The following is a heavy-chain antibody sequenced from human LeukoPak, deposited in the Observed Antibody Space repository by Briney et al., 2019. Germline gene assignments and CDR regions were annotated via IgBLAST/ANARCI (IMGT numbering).Heavy chain of an antibody. V-gene: IGHV3-7*01. J-gene: IGHJ3*02. CDR3: AGTTYYDILTGSPVAFDI. D-gene: IGHD3-9*01. CDR2: INGEGSDK. Sequence: GGSLRLSCAASGFTFSNSWMTWVRQVPGKGLEWVATINGEGSDKYYVDSVKGRFIISRDNAKNSLYLQMNSLRAEDTAVYYCAGTTYYDILTGSPVAFDIWGQGTMVTVSS. CDR1: GFTFSNSW.